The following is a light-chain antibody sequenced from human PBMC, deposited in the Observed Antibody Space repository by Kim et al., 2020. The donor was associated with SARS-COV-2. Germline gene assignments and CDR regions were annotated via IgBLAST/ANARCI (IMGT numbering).Light chain of an antibody. J-gene: IGKJ5*01. V-gene: IGKV2-30*01. CDR3: MQGTHLIG. Sequence: DVVMTQSPLSLPVTLGQQASISCRSSQSLTYSEGNTYLYWFQQRQGQSPRRLIYKVSNRDSGVPDRFSASGSGTDFTLKITGGGAMDVGIYSCMQGTHLIGFGQGTRLEIK. CDR1: QSLTYSEGNTY. CDR2: KVS.